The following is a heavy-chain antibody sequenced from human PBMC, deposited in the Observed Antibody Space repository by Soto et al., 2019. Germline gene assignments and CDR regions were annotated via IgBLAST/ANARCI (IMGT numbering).Heavy chain of an antibody. Sequence: LSLTCTVSGGPVSSGSYYWSWIRQPPGKGLEWIGYIYYSGSTNYNPSLKSRVTISVDTSKNQFSLKLSPVTAADTAVYYCARDRNYGNYYYGMDVWGQGTTVTVS. CDR3: ARDRNYGNYYYGMDV. J-gene: IGHJ6*02. CDR2: IYYSGST. D-gene: IGHD1-7*01. V-gene: IGHV4-61*01. CDR1: GGPVSSGSYY.